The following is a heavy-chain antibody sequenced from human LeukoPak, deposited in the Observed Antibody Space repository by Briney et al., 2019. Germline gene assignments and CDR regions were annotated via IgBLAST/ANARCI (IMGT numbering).Heavy chain of an antibody. J-gene: IGHJ3*02. Sequence: PSETLSLTCTVSGGSISSYYWSWIRQPAGKGLEWIGRICTSGSTNYNPSLKSRVTMSVDTSKNQFSLKLSSVTAADTAVYYCARSLRLGVVVVPAAMGAFDIWGQGTMVTVSS. CDR1: GGSISSYY. CDR3: ARSLRLGVVVVPAAMGAFDI. V-gene: IGHV4-4*07. D-gene: IGHD2-2*01. CDR2: ICTSGST.